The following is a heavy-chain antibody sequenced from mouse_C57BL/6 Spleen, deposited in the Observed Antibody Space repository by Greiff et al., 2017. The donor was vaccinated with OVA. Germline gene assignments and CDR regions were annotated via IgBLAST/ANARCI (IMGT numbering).Heavy chain of an antibody. Sequence: EVQLQESGGGLVKPGGSLKLSCAASGFTFSSYAMSWVRQTPEKRLAWVATISDGGSYTYYPDNVKGRFTISRDNAKNNLYLQMSHLKSEDTAMYYCARDGGNTPHWGQGTTLTVSS. CDR3: ARDGGNTPH. V-gene: IGHV5-4*01. J-gene: IGHJ2*01. CDR2: ISDGGSYT. D-gene: IGHD5-2*01. CDR1: GFTFSSYA.